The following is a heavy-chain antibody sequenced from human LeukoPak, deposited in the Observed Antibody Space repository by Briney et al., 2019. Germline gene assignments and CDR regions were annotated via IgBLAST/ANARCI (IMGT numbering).Heavy chain of an antibody. D-gene: IGHD5-12*01. CDR3: ARHVGIVNPFTAFDP. V-gene: IGHV4-59*08. J-gene: IGHJ5*02. CDR1: GGSISSYY. Sequence: NPSETLSLTCTVSGGSISSYYWSWIRQPPGKGLEWIGYIYYSGSTNYNPSLKSRVTISVDTSKNQFSLKLSSVTAADTAVYYCARHVGIVNPFTAFDPWGQGTLVTVSS. CDR2: IYYSGST.